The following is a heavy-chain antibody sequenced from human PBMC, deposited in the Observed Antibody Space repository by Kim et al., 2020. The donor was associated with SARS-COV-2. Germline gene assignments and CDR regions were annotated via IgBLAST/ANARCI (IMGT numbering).Heavy chain of an antibody. D-gene: IGHD2-15*01. V-gene: IGHV4-34*01. Sequence: NPSLKSRVTISVDTSKNQYSLKQSSVTAEDTAVYYCANGGNYCSGGSCFDYWGQGTLVTVSS. CDR3: ANGGNYCSGGSCFDY. J-gene: IGHJ4*02.